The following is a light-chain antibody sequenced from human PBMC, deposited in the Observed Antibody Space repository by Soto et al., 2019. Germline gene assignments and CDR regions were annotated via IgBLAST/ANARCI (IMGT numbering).Light chain of an antibody. CDR1: QGLSSY. J-gene: IGKJ1*01. Sequence: IQLTQSPSSLSASDGDRVTITCRASQGLSSYLAWYQQKPGKAPKLLIYAASTLQSGVPSRFSGSGSGTEFTLTISSLQPDDFATYYCQHYNSYSEAFGQGTKVDIK. V-gene: IGKV1-9*01. CDR2: AAS. CDR3: QHYNSYSEA.